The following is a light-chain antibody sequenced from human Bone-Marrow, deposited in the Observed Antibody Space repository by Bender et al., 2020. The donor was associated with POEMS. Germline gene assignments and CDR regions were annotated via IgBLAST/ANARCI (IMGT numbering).Light chain of an antibody. J-gene: IGLJ3*02. V-gene: IGLV3-1*01. CDR1: NLGTKD. CDR2: QDK. CDR3: QAWDNYTAL. Sequence: SFEVTQPPSVSVSPGQTASITCSGDNLGTKDVCWYQQKPGQSPVLLIYQDKRRPSGTPERFSGSNSGNTATLTISGTQPMDEADYYCQAWDNYTALFGGGTELTVL.